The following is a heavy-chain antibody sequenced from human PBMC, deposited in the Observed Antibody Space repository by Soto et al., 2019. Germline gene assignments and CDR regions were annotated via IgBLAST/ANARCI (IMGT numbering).Heavy chain of an antibody. CDR3: ARSHSFDGSIYHYYFDF. Sequence: PSETPSLPFTVSGGSVGSFYWSWIRQSPGGTLEWIGYIYASRATTYNPSLESRITMSVDIPNNEFSLDLTSVTAADTAVYYCARSHSFDGSIYHYYFDFWGQGTLVTVSS. CDR2: IYASRAT. J-gene: IGHJ4*02. V-gene: IGHV4-59*02. D-gene: IGHD3-3*02. CDR1: GGSVGSFY.